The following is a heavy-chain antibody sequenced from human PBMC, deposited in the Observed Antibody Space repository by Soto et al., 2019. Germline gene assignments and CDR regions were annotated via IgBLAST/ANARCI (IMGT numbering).Heavy chain of an antibody. J-gene: IGHJ4*02. V-gene: IGHV3-73*01. CDR3: AYIRG. CDR1: GFIFSDFA. D-gene: IGHD3-3*02. CDR2: IRRKSDSYAT. Sequence: RGLSCAASGFIFSDFAVDWVRQASGKGLEWVGRIRRKSDSYATTYGESVKGRSTISRDDSKNTAYLQMNSLRTEDTAVYYCAYIRGWGQVTLVTVSS.